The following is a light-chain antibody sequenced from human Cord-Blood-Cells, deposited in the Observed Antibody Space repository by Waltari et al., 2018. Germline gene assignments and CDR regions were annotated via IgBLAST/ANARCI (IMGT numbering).Light chain of an antibody. Sequence: QSVLSQPPSASGTPGPGGTIPCSGSSSNIGSHTVNWSQQLPGSTPKLLISSNTQRPSGVPHRFSASKSGTSASLASSGVQSEDEADYYCAAWDDSLNGAVFGGGTQLTVL. V-gene: IGLV1-44*01. CDR1: SSNIGSHT. CDR2: SNT. CDR3: AAWDDSLNGAV. J-gene: IGLJ7*01.